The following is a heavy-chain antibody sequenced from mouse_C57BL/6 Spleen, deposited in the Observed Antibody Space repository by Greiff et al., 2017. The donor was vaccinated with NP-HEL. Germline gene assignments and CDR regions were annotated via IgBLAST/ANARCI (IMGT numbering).Heavy chain of an antibody. CDR2: IYPGGGYT. D-gene: IGHD3-1*01. V-gene: IGHV1-63*01. J-gene: IGHJ4*01. CDR3: ARSGGEAMDY. Sequence: QVQLQQSGAELVRPGTSVKMSCKASGYTFTNYWIGWAKQRPGHGLEWIGDIYPGGGYTNYNEKFKGKATLTADKSSSTAYMQFSSLTSEDSAIYYCARSGGEAMDYWGQGTSVTVSS. CDR1: GYTFTNYW.